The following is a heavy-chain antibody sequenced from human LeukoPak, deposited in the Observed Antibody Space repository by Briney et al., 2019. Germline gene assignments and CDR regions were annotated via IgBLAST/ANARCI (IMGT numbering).Heavy chain of an antibody. CDR2: ISYDGSNK. Sequence: GGSLRLSCAASGFTFSSYGMHWVRQAPGKGLEWVAVISYDGSNKYYADSVKGRFTISRDNSKNTLYLQMNSLRAGDTAVYYCAKDLGDYGVNWFDPWGQGTLVTVSS. CDR3: AKDLGDYGVNWFDP. CDR1: GFTFSSYG. D-gene: IGHD4-17*01. V-gene: IGHV3-30*18. J-gene: IGHJ5*02.